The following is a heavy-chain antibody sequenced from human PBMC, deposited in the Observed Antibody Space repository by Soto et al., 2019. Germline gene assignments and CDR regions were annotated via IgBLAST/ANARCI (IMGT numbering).Heavy chain of an antibody. CDR3: GSGLVGASDSYGLDV. CDR1: GFTFSNYG. Sequence: PGGSLRLSCAASGFTFSNYGMHWVRQAPGKGLEWVAIVWHDGNKKYYADSVRGRFIISRDNAKNRLYLQRNRLRAEDTAVYYCGSGLVGASDSYGLDVWGQGTPVTVSS. D-gene: IGHD1-26*01. V-gene: IGHV3-33*01. CDR2: VWHDGNKK. J-gene: IGHJ6*02.